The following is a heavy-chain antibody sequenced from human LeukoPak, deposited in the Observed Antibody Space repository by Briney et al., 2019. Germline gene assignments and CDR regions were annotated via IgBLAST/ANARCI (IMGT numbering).Heavy chain of an antibody. V-gene: IGHV1-24*01. CDR2: FDPEDGET. D-gene: IGHD3-10*01. CDR1: GYTLSEFS. J-gene: IGHJ4*02. Sequence: GASVTVSFKVSGYTLSEFSMHWVRQAPGKALERMGGFDPEDGETIYSQKFQGRVTMTEDTSTDTAYMELSSLRSEDTAVYYCATGSGGSVWIDFDYWGQGTLVTVSS. CDR3: ATGSGGSVWIDFDY.